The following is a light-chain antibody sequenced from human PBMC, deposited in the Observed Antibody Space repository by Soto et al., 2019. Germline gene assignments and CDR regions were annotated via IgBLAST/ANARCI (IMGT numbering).Light chain of an antibody. CDR3: SSHSSSSTPYV. CDR2: EVS. Sequence: QPALTQPASVSGSPGQSIIISCTVTSSDVGAYNYVSWYQQHPGKAPKLMIYEVSNRPSGVSNRFSASKSGNTASLTISGLQAEDEADYYCSSHSSSSTPYVFGSGTKVTVL. V-gene: IGLV2-14*01. CDR1: SSDVGAYNY. J-gene: IGLJ1*01.